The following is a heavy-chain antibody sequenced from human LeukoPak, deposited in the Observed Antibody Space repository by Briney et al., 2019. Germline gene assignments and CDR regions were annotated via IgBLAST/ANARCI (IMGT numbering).Heavy chain of an antibody. CDR1: GGTFSTFA. CDR3: ARSDITGTPSSDSYYFYYMDV. J-gene: IGHJ6*03. CDR2: IVPFFGTS. Sequence: SVKVSCKASGGTFSTFAIHWVRQAPGQGLEWMGGIVPFFGTSSSAQKFQGRVTITSDESTSTAYMELSGLRSEDTAVYYCARSDITGTPSSDSYYFYYMDVWGKGTAVTVSS. D-gene: IGHD1-7*01. V-gene: IGHV1-69*01.